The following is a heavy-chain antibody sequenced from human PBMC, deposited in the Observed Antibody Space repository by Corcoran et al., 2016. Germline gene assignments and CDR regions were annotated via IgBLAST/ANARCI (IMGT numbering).Heavy chain of an antibody. CDR1: GGSISSSSYY. V-gene: IGHV4-39*07. Sequence: QLQLQESGPGLVKPSETLSLTCTVSGGSISSSSYYWGWIRQPPGKGLEWIGSIYYSGDTYYNPSLKSRVTMSVDTSKNQFSLKLSSVTAADTAVYYCARDFAYYFDSSGYYLDYWGQGTLVTVSS. J-gene: IGHJ4*02. CDR3: ARDFAYYFDSSGYYLDY. D-gene: IGHD3-22*01. CDR2: IYYSGDT.